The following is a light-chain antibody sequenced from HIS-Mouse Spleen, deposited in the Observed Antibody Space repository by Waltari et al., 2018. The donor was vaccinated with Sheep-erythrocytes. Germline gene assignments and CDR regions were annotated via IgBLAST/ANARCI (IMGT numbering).Light chain of an antibody. CDR2: QDT. CDR3: QAWDSSIVV. V-gene: IGLV3-1*01. Sequence: SSELTQPPSVSVSPGQTASITCPGDKFGDKYACWYQQKPGQSPVLVIYQDTKRPSGIPERCSGSNSGNTATLTISGTQAMDEADYYCQAWDSSIVVFGGGTKLTVL. J-gene: IGLJ2*01. CDR1: KFGDKY.